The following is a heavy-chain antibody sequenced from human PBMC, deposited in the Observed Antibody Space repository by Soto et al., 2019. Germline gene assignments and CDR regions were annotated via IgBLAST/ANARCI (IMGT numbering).Heavy chain of an antibody. J-gene: IGHJ4*02. Sequence: QVQLVESGGGVVQPGRSLRLSCAASGFTFSSYGMHWVRQAPGKGLEWVAVISYDGSNKYYADSVKGRFTISRDNSQNTLYLKMNSLRTEDTAVYYCAKENYVWGSYHIDYWGQGTLVTVSS. CDR1: GFTFSSYG. V-gene: IGHV3-30*18. CDR3: AKENYVWGSYHIDY. CDR2: ISYDGSNK. D-gene: IGHD3-16*02.